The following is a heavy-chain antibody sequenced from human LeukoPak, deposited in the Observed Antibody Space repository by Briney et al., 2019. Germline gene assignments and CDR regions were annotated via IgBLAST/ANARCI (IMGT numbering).Heavy chain of an antibody. D-gene: IGHD4-23*01. V-gene: IGHV3-66*01. CDR3: AGSAVTNLDS. Sequence: GGSLRLSCAASGFSFSSYTMNWVRQAPGKGLEWVSVIHSGGATYYADSVKGRFTISRDISKNALYLQMNSLRGDDTAVYYCAGSAVTNLDSWGQGNLVTVSS. CDR2: IHSGGAT. CDR1: GFSFSSYT. J-gene: IGHJ4*02.